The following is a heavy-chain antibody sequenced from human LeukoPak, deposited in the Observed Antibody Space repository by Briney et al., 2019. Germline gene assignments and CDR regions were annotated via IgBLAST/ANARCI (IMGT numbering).Heavy chain of an antibody. Sequence: SETLSLTCAVYGGSFSGYYWSWIRQPPGKGLEWIGEINHSGSTNYNPSLKSRVTISVDTSKNQFSLKLSSVTAADTAVYYCARGRVPLYYGMDVWAKGPRSPSP. J-gene: IGHJ6*02. V-gene: IGHV4-34*01. CDR2: INHSGST. CDR3: ARGRVPLYYGMDV. CDR1: GGSFSGYY.